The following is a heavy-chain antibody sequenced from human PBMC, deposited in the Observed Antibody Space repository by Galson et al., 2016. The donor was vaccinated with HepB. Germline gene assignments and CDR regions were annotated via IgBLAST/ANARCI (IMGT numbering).Heavy chain of an antibody. CDR2: INTDGSTT. J-gene: IGHJ4*02. CDR3: IRSLGATDC. V-gene: IGHV3-74*01. Sequence: SLRLSCAASGFTFSSNWMHWVRQAPGKGLVWVSRINTDGSTTNYADSVKGRFTISRDNAKNTLFLQMNSLRAEDTAVYYCIRSLGATDCWGQGTLVTVSS. D-gene: IGHD1-26*01. CDR1: GFTFSSNW.